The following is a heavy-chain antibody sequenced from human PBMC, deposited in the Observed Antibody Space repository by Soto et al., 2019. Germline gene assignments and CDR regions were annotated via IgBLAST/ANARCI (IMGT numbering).Heavy chain of an antibody. V-gene: IGHV4-4*02. Sequence: QVQLQESGPGLVRPSETLSLSCSVSNDSLSSSRWWSWVRHSPGKRLEWIGEVAENGYIHCTPSLKRRLTVSLDWSRSRFPLRLPSVTAADTALYYCARNHYDGYDFDYWGQGALVTVSA. CDR2: VAENGYI. CDR1: NDSLSSSRW. D-gene: IGHD5-12*01. CDR3: ARNHYDGYDFDY. J-gene: IGHJ4*02.